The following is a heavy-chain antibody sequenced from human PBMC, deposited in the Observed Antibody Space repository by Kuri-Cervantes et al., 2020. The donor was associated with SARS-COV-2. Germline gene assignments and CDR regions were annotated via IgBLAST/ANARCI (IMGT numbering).Heavy chain of an antibody. D-gene: IGHD2-2*01. CDR3: AKDSGYQLHYVYYYYGMDV. CDR1: GFTFCSYA. V-gene: IGHV3-23*01. J-gene: IGHJ6*02. CDR2: ISGSGGST. Sequence: ESLKISFAAAGFTFCSYAMSWVRQAPGQGLEWVSAISGSGGSTYYADSVKGRFTISRDNSKNTLYLQMNSLRAEDTAVYYCAKDSGYQLHYVYYYYGMDVWGQGTTVTVSS.